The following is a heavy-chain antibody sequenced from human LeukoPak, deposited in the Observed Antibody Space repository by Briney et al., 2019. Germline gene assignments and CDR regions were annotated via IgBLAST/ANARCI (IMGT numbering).Heavy chain of an antibody. D-gene: IGHD3-22*01. J-gene: IGHJ5*02. Sequence: GGSLRLSCAASGFTFSDYYMSWIRQAPGKGLEWVSYISSSGSTIYYADSVKGRFTISRDNAKNSLYLQINTLRAEDTAVFYCARSITMIVDWFDPWGQGTLVTVSS. CDR2: ISSSGSTI. CDR3: ARSITMIVDWFDP. CDR1: GFTFSDYY. V-gene: IGHV3-11*04.